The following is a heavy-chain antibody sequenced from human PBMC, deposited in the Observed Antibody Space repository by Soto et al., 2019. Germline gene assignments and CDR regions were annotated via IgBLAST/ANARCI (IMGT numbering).Heavy chain of an antibody. CDR2: INAGNGNA. V-gene: IGHV1-3*01. Sequence: QVQLVQSGAEVKKPGASVKVSCKASGYTFTSYAMHWVRQAPGQRLEWMGWINAGNGNAKYSQKFQGRVTITRDTSVSTAYIELSSLRPEGTAVYYCPRVHYYDIPDYCGQVTLVTVSA. CDR1: GYTFTSYA. J-gene: IGHJ4*02. CDR3: PRVHYYDIPDY. D-gene: IGHD3-22*01.